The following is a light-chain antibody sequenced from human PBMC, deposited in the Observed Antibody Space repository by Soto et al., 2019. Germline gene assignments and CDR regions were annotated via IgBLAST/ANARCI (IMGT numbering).Light chain of an antibody. J-gene: IGKJ2*01. V-gene: IGKV1-39*01. Sequence: DLSMTPSPSSLSAYVSQRVTINFRASQTISSYLNWYQQKPRKAPKLLIYAASSLQSGVPSRFSGSGSGTDFTLTISSLQSEDFAVYYCQNYNYWPYTFGKG. CDR3: QNYNYWPYT. CDR2: AAS. CDR1: QTISSY.